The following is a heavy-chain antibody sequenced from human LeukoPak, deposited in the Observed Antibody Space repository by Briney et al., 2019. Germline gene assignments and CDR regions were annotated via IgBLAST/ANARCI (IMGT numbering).Heavy chain of an antibody. V-gene: IGHV3-23*01. CDR3: ASLCRVVPARYYGMDV. Sequence: GGSLRLSCAASGFTFSSYAMSWVRQAPGKGLGWVSAISGSGGSTYYADSVKGRFTISRDNSKNTLYLQMNSLRAEDTAVYYCASLCRVVPARYYGMDVRGQGTTVTVSS. CDR2: ISGSGGST. J-gene: IGHJ6*02. D-gene: IGHD2-2*01. CDR1: GFTFSSYA.